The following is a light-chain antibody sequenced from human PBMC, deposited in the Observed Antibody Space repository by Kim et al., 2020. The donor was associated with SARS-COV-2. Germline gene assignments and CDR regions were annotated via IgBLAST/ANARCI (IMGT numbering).Light chain of an antibody. J-gene: IGLJ2*01. CDR3: PSYAVIGALI. Sequence: SINTSSTATCSDVVGYNYVSWYQQLPGKAPILMIYDVSERPSGVSDRFSGSKSGNTAYLTISGLQAEDEADYYCPSYAVIGALIFGGGTQLTVL. CDR1: CSDVVGYNY. V-gene: IGLV2-14*03. CDR2: DVS.